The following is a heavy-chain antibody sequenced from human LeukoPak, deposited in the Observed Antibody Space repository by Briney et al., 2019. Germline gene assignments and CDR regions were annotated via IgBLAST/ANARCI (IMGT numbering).Heavy chain of an antibody. CDR3: GGGGGGGGSNFDY. Sequence: PSETLSLTCTVSGASITTYYWSWIRQPPGKGLEWIGYIYDSGTTSGTTNHNPSLKSRLTISVDTSKNQFSLKLSSMTAADTAVDGGGGGGGGGGSNFDYWGQGTLVTVSS. D-gene: IGHD1-26*01. CDR1: GASITTYY. V-gene: IGHV4-4*08. CDR2: IYDSGTTSGTT. J-gene: IGHJ4*02.